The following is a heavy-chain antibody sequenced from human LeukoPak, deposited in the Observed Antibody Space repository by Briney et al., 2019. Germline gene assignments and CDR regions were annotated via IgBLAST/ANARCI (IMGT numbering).Heavy chain of an antibody. Sequence: GGSLRLSCAASGFTFSSYAMHWVRQAPGKGLEWVAVISYDGSNKYYADSVMGRFTISRDNSKNTLYLQMNSLRAEDTAVYFCARGDSGYDSSGYLPYRGQGTLVTVSS. J-gene: IGHJ4*02. CDR2: ISYDGSNK. CDR3: ARGDSGYDSSGYLPY. V-gene: IGHV3-30*04. CDR1: GFTFSSYA. D-gene: IGHD3-22*01.